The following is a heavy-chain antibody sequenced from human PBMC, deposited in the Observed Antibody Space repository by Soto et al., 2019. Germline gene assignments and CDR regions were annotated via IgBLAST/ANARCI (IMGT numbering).Heavy chain of an antibody. V-gene: IGHV3-48*01. CDR3: ARVNWLLYYMDV. CDR2: ISSSSSTI. J-gene: IGHJ6*03. CDR1: GFTFSSYS. D-gene: IGHD3-9*01. Sequence: GGSLRLSCAASGFTFSSYSMNWVRQAPGKGLEWVSYISSSSSTIYYADSVKGRFTISRDNAKNSLYLQMNSLRAEDTAVYYCARVNWLLYYMDVWGKGTTVTVSS.